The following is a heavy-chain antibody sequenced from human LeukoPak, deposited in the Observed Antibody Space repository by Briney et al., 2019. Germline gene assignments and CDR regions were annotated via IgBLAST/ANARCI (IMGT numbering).Heavy chain of an antibody. D-gene: IGHD3-3*01. CDR3: ERDLKRFLEWLLPDYYYYYMDV. CDR2: ISAYNGNT. Sequence: ASVKVSCKASGYTFTSYGISWVRQAPGQGLEWMGWISAYNGNTNYAQKLQGRVTMTTDTSTSTAYMELRSLRSDDTAVYYCERDLKRFLEWLLPDYYYYYMDVWGKGTTVTVSS. CDR1: GYTFTSYG. V-gene: IGHV1-18*01. J-gene: IGHJ6*03.